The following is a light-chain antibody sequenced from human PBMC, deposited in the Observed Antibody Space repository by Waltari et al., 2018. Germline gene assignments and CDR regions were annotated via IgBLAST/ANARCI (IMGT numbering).Light chain of an antibody. V-gene: IGLV1-44*01. CDR3: AAWDDSLNGVV. Sequence: QSVLTQPPSASGTPGQRVTNSCSGSTSHIGINSVNWYQQPPGTAPKFLIYGNYQRPSGVPDRFSGSKSGTSASLAISGLQPEDEAAYYCAAWDDSLNGVVFGGGTQLTVL. CDR2: GNY. CDR1: TSHIGINS. J-gene: IGLJ2*01.